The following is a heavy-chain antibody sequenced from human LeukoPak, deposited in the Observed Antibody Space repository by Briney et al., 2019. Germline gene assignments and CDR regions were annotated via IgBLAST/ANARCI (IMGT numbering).Heavy chain of an antibody. CDR2: IKQDGSEK. Sequence: GGSLRLSCAASGFTFSSYWMSWVRQAPGKGLEWVANIKQDGSEKYYVDSVKGRFTISRDNAKNSLYLQMNSLRAEDTAVYYCARRDCSSTRCYTRHYYMDVWGKGTTVTVSS. CDR3: ARRDCSSTRCYTRHYYMDV. J-gene: IGHJ6*03. CDR1: GFTFSSYW. D-gene: IGHD2-2*02. V-gene: IGHV3-7*01.